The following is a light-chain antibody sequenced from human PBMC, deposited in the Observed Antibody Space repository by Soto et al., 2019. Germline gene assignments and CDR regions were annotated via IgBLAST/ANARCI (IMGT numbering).Light chain of an antibody. CDR2: TNN. J-gene: IGLJ3*02. CDR1: TSNIGTNA. V-gene: IGLV1-44*01. CDR3: AAWDDSLNGWV. Sequence: QSVLTQPPSASGTPGQRVTISCSGSTSNIGTNAVNWFHQFPGTAPKLLIHTNNQRPSGVPDRFSGSKSGTSASLAISGLQSEDEADYYCAAWDDSLNGWVYGGGTKVTVL.